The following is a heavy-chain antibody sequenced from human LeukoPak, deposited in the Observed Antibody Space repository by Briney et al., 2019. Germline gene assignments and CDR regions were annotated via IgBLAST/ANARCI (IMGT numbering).Heavy chain of an antibody. J-gene: IGHJ4*02. CDR1: GFTLGDHS. Sequence: PGGSLRLSCTASGFTLGDHSVSWVRQAPGKGLEWVGFIRSKAYGGTPEYAASVKGRLTISRDDSKSVAYLQMSSLKTEDTAVYHCAGHSSGFQFDYWGQGTLVTVSS. V-gene: IGHV3-49*04. D-gene: IGHD3-22*01. CDR2: IRSKAYGGTP. CDR3: AGHSSGFQFDY.